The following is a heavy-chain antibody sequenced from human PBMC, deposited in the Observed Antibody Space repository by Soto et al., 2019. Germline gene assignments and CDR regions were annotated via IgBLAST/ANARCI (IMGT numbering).Heavy chain of an antibody. CDR3: AKDLGWELLRGVDY. D-gene: IGHD1-26*01. J-gene: IGHJ4*02. CDR1: GFTFSTYA. CDR2: LTPSGGET. Sequence: GGSLRLSCVASGFTFSTYAMSWVRQAPGKGLEWVSALTPSGGETYYADSVKGRFTISRDNSMNALYLQMSSLRIEDTAVYYCAKDLGWELLRGVDYWGQGTLATVSS. V-gene: IGHV3-23*01.